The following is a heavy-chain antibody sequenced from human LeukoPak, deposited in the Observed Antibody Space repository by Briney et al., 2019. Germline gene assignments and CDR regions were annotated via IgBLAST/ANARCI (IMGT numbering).Heavy chain of an antibody. CDR3: ARDGGQSGYSSSWSLDH. V-gene: IGHV3-53*01. Sequence: GGSLRHSCAASGFTVSSNYMTWVRQAPGKGLEWVSVIYSGGSTYYADSVKGRFTISRDNSKNTLYLQMNSLRAEDTAVYYCARDGGQSGYSSSWSLDHWGQGTLVTVSS. CDR2: IYSGGST. CDR1: GFTVSSNY. D-gene: IGHD6-13*01. J-gene: IGHJ4*02.